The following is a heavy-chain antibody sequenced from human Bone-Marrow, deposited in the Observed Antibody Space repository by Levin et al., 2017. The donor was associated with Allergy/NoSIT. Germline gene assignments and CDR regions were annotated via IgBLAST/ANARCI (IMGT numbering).Heavy chain of an antibody. D-gene: IGHD4-23*01. CDR1: GFTFNNYA. CDR3: AKEMTTVVPVFDY. J-gene: IGHJ4*02. Sequence: GESLKISCAASGFTFNNYAMSWVRQAPGKGLEWVSAITNSGRTYYADSVKGRFTVSRDNSKNTLYLQMNSLRTDDTAVYYCAKEMTTVVPVFDYWGQGTLVTVSS. CDR2: ITNSGRT. V-gene: IGHV3-23*01.